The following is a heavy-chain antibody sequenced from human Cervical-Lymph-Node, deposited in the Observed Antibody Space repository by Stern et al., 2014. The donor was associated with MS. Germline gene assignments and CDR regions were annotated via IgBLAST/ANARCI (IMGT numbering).Heavy chain of an antibody. J-gene: IGHJ4*02. CDR1: GYSFTRYW. V-gene: IGHV5-51*01. CDR2: IYPGDSDT. CDR3: ARGGVSFDTGLVAFDY. D-gene: IGHD2-15*01. Sequence: EVQLVESGAEVKKPGESLKISCKDSGYSFTRYWIGWVRQMPGKGLEWMGIIYPGDSDTRYSASFQGRVTISADKSINTAYLQCGSLEASDSATYYCARGGVSFDTGLVAFDYWGQGTLVTVSS.